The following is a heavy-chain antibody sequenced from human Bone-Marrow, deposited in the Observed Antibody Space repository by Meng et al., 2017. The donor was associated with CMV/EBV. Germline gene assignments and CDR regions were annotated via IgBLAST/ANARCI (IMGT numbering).Heavy chain of an antibody. CDR2: ISGSGGST. V-gene: IGHV3-23*01. J-gene: IGHJ6*02. CDR1: GFTFSSYA. D-gene: IGHD3-3*01. Sequence: GESLKISCAASGFTFSSYAMSWVRQAPGKGLEWVSAISGSGGSTYYADSVKGRFTISRDNSKNTLYLQMNSLRAEDTAVYYCARDRGYDFWSGYSSYYYYYYGMDVWGQGTTVTVSS. CDR3: ARDRGYDFWSGYSSYYYYYYGMDV.